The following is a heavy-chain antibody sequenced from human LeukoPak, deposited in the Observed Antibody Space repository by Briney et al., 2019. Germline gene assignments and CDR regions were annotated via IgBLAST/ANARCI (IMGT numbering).Heavy chain of an antibody. D-gene: IGHD6-13*01. V-gene: IGHV3-30*02. CDR2: IRYDGSNK. CDR1: GFTLSDYY. J-gene: IGHJ4*02. CDR3: AKDLSIAAHIFDY. Sequence: GGSLRLSCAASGFTLSDYYMSWVRQAPGKGLEWVAFIRYDGSNKYYADSVKGRFTISRDNSKNTLYLQMNSLRAEDTAVYYCAKDLSIAAHIFDYWGQGTLVTVSS.